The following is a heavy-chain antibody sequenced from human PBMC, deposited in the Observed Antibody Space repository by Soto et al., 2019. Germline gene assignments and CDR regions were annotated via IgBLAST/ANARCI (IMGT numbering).Heavy chain of an antibody. D-gene: IGHD3-10*01. CDR1: GFILSSKY. J-gene: IGHJ4*02. CDR3: ARQNTFGEFDY. V-gene: IGHV3-53*01. CDR2: IYSGGNT. Sequence: LRLSCAASGFILSSKYMSGVRQAPGKGLEWVSVIYSGGNTYYADSVKGRFTISRDDSKDTVILQMNSLRAEDTAVYYCARQNTFGEFDYWGQGTLLTVSS.